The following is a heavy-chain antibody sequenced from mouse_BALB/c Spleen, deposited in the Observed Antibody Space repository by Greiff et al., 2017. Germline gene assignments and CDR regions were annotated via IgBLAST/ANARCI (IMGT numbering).Heavy chain of an antibody. D-gene: IGHD2-10*02. CDR1: GFSLTSYG. Sequence: VKLMESGPGLVQPSQSLSITCTVSGFSLTSYGVHWVRQSPGKGLEWLGVIWSGGSTDYNAAFISRLSISKDNSKSQVFFKMNSLQANDTAIYYCARKRGYDYYAMDDWGQGTSVTVSS. CDR3: ARKRGYDYYAMDD. CDR2: IWSGGST. J-gene: IGHJ4*01. V-gene: IGHV2-2*02.